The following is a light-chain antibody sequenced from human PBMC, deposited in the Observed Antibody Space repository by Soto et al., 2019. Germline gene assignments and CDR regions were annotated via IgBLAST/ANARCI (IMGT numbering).Light chain of an antibody. CDR2: GAS. Sequence: EIVMTQSPATLSVSPGERATLSCRASQSVSSNLAWYQQKPGQAPRLLIYGASTRPTGVPGRLSGSGSGTEFTLTISSRQSEDFEAYYCQQYNNWPPITFGQGTKVEI. CDR3: QQYNNWPPIT. V-gene: IGKV3-15*01. J-gene: IGKJ1*01. CDR1: QSVSSN.